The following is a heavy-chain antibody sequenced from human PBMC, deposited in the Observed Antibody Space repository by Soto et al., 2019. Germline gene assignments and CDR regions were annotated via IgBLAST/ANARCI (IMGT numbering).Heavy chain of an antibody. V-gene: IGHV3-30-3*01. CDR2: ISYDGGNK. CDR1: GFTFSSYA. Sequence: PWGSLRLSWAASGFTFSSYAMHWVRQAPGKGLEWVAVISYDGGNKYYADSVKGRFTISRDNSKNTLYLQMNSLRAEDTAVYYCARDPDKRQTDFWSGYLDYWGQGTLVTVSS. CDR3: ARDPDKRQTDFWSGYLDY. J-gene: IGHJ4*02. D-gene: IGHD3-3*01.